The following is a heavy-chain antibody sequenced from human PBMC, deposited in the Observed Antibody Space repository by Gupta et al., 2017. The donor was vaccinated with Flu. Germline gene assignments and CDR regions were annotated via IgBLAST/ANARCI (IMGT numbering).Heavy chain of an antibody. J-gene: IGHJ4*02. Sequence: VRGRFTISRDNTENKLYLQMNSLGAEDTALYFCARDKWEPSKRLDYWGQGTLVAVSS. CDR3: ARDKWEPSKRLDY. V-gene: IGHV3-21*01. D-gene: IGHD1-26*01.